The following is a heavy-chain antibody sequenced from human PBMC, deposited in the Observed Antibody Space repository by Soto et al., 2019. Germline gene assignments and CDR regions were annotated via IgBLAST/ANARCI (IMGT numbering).Heavy chain of an antibody. CDR3: ARDRSAYCSSTSCYDFDY. Sequence: ASVKVSCKASGYTFTSYGISWVRQAPGQGLEWMGWISAYNGNTNYAQKLQGRVTMSTDTSTSTAYMELRSLRSDDTAVYYCARDRSAYCSSTSCYDFDYWGQGTLVTVSS. V-gene: IGHV1-18*01. CDR1: GYTFTSYG. D-gene: IGHD2-2*01. CDR2: ISAYNGNT. J-gene: IGHJ4*02.